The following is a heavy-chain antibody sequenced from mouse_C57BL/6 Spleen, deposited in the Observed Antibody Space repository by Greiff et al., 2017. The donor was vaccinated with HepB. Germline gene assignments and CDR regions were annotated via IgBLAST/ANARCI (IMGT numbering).Heavy chain of an antibody. CDR2: ISYDGSN. CDR3: ARVRRGGVFDY. J-gene: IGHJ2*01. CDR1: GYSITSGYY. V-gene: IGHV3-6*01. Sequence: ESGPGLVKPSQSLSLTCSVTGYSITSGYYWNWIRQFPGNKLEWMGYISYDGSNNYNPSLKNRITITRDTSKNQFFLKLNSVTTEDTATYYCARVRRGGVFDYWGQGTTLTVSS.